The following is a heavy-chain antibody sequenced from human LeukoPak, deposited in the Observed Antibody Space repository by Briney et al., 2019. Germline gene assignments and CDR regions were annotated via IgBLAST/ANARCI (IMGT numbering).Heavy chain of an antibody. D-gene: IGHD3-9*01. CDR3: TRDLMDYDVSTGLHHYYMDV. Sequence: GGSLRLSCAASGLTVSSNYMSWVRQAPGKGLEWVSVTYSCGSTYYADSVKGRFTISRDNSKNTLYLQMNTLRVEDTAVYYCTRDLMDYDVSTGLHHYYMDVWGQGTTVTVSS. CDR2: TYSCGST. J-gene: IGHJ6*02. CDR1: GLTVSSNY. V-gene: IGHV3-66*03.